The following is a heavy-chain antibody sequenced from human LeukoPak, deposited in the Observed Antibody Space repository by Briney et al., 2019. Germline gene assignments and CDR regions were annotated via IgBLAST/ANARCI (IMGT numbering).Heavy chain of an antibody. D-gene: IGHD3-10*01. CDR3: ARDGVITMVRGVITPVYYRDV. CDR2: INDSGNT. V-gene: IGHV4-30-2*01. Sequence: ASQTLSLTCTVSGGSISSGGYCWSWLPHPPGKGLDGFTYINDSGNTYYNPSPKTPVTISVDRSKNQFSLQLSSVTAADTAVYYCARDGVITMVRGVITPVYYRDVWGKGTTVTVSS. J-gene: IGHJ6*03. CDR1: GGSISSGGYC.